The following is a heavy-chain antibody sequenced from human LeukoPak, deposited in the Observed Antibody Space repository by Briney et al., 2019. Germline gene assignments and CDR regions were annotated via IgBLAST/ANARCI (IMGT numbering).Heavy chain of an antibody. CDR3: TKGIVGASTDWLDP. Sequence: SGGSLRLSCAASGFTFSSYWMSWVRQAPGKGLEWVGRIKSKSNGETTDYTAPVKGRFTISRDDSKSTLYLQMNSLKTDDTAVYYCTKGIVGASTDWLDPWGQGTLVTVSS. CDR2: IKSKSNGETT. J-gene: IGHJ5*02. D-gene: IGHD1-26*01. CDR1: GFTFSSYW. V-gene: IGHV3-15*01.